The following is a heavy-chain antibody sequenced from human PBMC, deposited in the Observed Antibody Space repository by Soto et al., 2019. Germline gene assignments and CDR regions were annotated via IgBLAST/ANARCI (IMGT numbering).Heavy chain of an antibody. V-gene: IGHV1-18*04. Sequence: ASVKVSCKASGYTFTSYGISWVRQAPGQGLEWMGWISAYNGNTNYAQKLQGRVTMTTDTSTGTAYMELRSLRSDDTAVYYCARYVMGGAAAGTAPDYYYYYGMDVWGQGTTVTVSS. CDR1: GYTFTSYG. J-gene: IGHJ6*02. CDR3: ARYVMGGAAAGTAPDYYYYYGMDV. D-gene: IGHD6-13*01. CDR2: ISAYNGNT.